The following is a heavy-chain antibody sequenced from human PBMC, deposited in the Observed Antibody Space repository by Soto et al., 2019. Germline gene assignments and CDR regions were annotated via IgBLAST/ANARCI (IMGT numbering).Heavy chain of an antibody. J-gene: IGHJ6*02. CDR3: ARGGYSYGQYGMDV. D-gene: IGHD5-18*01. CDR2: ISSSSDYI. V-gene: IGHV3-21*01. Sequence: EVQLVESGGGLVKPGGSLRLSCAASGFTFSSYSMNWVRQAPGKGLEWVSSISSSSDYIYYADSVKGRFTISRDNAKNSLYLQMNSLRAEDTAVYYCARGGYSYGQYGMDVWGQGTTVTVSS. CDR1: GFTFSSYS.